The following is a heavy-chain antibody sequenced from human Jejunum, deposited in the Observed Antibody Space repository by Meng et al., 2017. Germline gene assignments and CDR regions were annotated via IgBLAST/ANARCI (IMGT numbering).Heavy chain of an antibody. D-gene: IGHD6-13*01. V-gene: IGHV2-5*02. CDR1: GFSLSTGGVG. J-gene: IGHJ5*02. CDR3: VHRLAYSSNYNVGWFDP. CDR2: IYWDDDK. Sequence: SGPTLVKPTQTLTLTCTFSGFSLSTGGVGVGWIRQPPGKALECLALIYWDDDKRYNPSLKNRLSITKDTSKNQVVLTMTNMDPVDTATYYCVHRLAYSSNYNVGWFDPWGQGTLVTVSS.